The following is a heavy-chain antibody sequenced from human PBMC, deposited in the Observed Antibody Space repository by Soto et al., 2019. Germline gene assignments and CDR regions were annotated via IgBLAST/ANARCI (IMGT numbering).Heavy chain of an antibody. CDR3: ARALLRVGSSGGMDV. D-gene: IGHD3-10*01. Sequence: SLRLSCAASGFTFSSYTMHWVRQAPGKGLEWVAVISYDGSNNNYADSVKGRFTISRDNSRNTVYLQMNSLRAEDTAVYYCARALLRVGSSGGMDVWGQGTTVTVSS. CDR2: ISYDGSNN. J-gene: IGHJ6*02. CDR1: GFTFSSYT. V-gene: IGHV3-30-3*01.